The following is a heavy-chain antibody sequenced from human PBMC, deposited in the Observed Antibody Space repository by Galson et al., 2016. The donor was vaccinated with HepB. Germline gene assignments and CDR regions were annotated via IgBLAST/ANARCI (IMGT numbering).Heavy chain of an antibody. CDR3: AKVRGDYYYDTSGLDAFDI. V-gene: IGHV3-30-3*01. Sequence: SLRLSCAASGFTFSSYTMHWVRQAPGKGLEWVTLISYDGSNKYYADSVKGRFTISRDNSQNTLFLQMNSLRTEDTAIYYCAKVRGDYYYDTSGLDAFDIWGQGTMVTVSS. D-gene: IGHD3-22*01. J-gene: IGHJ3*02. CDR1: GFTFSSYT. CDR2: ISYDGSNK.